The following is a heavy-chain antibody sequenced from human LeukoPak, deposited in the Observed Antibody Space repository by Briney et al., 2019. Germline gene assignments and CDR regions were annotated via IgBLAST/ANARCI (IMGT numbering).Heavy chain of an antibody. CDR3: ARGVVAARFWFDP. V-gene: IGHV4-59*01. CDR2: ISYSGST. CDR1: GGFISTYY. J-gene: IGHJ5*02. D-gene: IGHD2-15*01. Sequence: SETLSLTCTVSGGFISTYYWSWIRQPPGKGLEWIGFISYSGSTYHNPSLKSRVTMSVDTSKNQFSLKLSSVTAADTAVYYCARGVVAARFWFDPWGQGTLVTVSS.